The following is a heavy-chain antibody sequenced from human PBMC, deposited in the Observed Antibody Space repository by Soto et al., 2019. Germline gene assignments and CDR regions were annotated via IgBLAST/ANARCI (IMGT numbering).Heavy chain of an antibody. V-gene: IGHV3-74*01. CDR3: ARGPRPSSAGTGAY. CDR2: IDPDGTTT. CDR1: GFDSSYYW. J-gene: IGHJ4*02. Sequence: PGGSLRLSCALSGFDSSYYWIQWFRQSPGKGLEWVSRIDPDGTTTNYADSVKGRFSVSRDNAKKTIYLQMNSLTADDTALYYCARGPRPSSAGTGAYWGQGIPVTVSS. D-gene: IGHD1-1*01.